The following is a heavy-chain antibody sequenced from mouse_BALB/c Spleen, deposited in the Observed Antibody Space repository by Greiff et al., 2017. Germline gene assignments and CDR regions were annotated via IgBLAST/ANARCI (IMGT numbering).Heavy chain of an antibody. J-gene: IGHJ1*01. CDR3: ARSSIRGYFDV. CDR1: GYTFTSYY. D-gene: IGHD2-10*02. CDR2: IYPGNVNT. V-gene: IGHV1S56*01. Sequence: QVQLQQSGPELVKPGASVRISCKASGYTFTSYYIHWVKQRPGQGLEWIGWIYPGNVNTKYNEKFKGKATLTADKSSSTAYMQLSSLTSEDSAVYFCARSSIRGYFDVWGAGTTVTVSS.